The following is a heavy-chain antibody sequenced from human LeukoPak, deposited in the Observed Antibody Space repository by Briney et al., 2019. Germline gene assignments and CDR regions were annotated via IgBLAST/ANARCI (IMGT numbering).Heavy chain of an antibody. J-gene: IGHJ4*02. CDR3: ARESSSGWYGGFDY. V-gene: IGHV4-4*07. CDR2: IYTSGST. CDR1: GGSISSYY. D-gene: IGHD6-19*01. Sequence: SETLSLTCTASGGSISSYYWSWIRQPAGKGLEWIGRIYTSGSTNYNPSLKSRVAISVDKSKNQFSLKLSSVTAADTAVYYCARESSSGWYGGFDYWGQGTLVTVSS.